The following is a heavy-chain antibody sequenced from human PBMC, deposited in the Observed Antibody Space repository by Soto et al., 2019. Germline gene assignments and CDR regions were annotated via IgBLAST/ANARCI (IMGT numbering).Heavy chain of an antibody. V-gene: IGHV4-59*02. CDR3: ARAETSGIHYFD. CDR1: GDSVNSYY. Sequence: SWNLSLTFTVTGDSVNSYYWSWMRQPPGKGLECTGYVYYSGSTNYNPSLKSRVTISVDTSKNQISLRLKSVTAADTAVYYCARAETSGIHYFD. D-gene: IGHD6-13*01. CDR2: VYYSGST. J-gene: IGHJ4*01.